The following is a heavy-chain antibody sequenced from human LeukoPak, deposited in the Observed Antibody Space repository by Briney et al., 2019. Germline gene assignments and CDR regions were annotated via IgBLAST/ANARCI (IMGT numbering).Heavy chain of an antibody. J-gene: IGHJ5*02. V-gene: IGHV3-23*01. CDR3: AKGHLAVAS. D-gene: IGHD6-19*01. Sequence: GGSLKLSCAASGFTFKSYAMSWVRQAPGKGLEWVSGISGSGDSTYYADSVKGRFTISRDNSNNTLYLQKNSLRAEDTALYYCAKGHLAVASWGQGSLVTVSS. CDR1: GFTFKSYA. CDR2: ISGSGDST.